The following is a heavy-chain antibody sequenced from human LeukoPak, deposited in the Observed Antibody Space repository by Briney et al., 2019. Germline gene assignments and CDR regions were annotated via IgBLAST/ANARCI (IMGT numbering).Heavy chain of an antibody. V-gene: IGHV1-69*04. CDR2: IIPILDIA. D-gene: IGHD2-2*01. CDR1: GGTFSSYS. CDR3: ARGSSSTTRNEAIVDY. Sequence: ASVKVSCKASGGTFSSYSVIWVRQAPGQGLEWMGRIIPILDIANYAQKFQGRVTITADKFTSTAYMELSSLRSEDTAVYYCARGSSSTTRNEAIVDYWGQGTLVTVS. J-gene: IGHJ4*02.